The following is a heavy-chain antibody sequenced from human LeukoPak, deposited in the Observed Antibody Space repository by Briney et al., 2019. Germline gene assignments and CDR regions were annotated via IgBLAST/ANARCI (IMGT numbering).Heavy chain of an antibody. CDR1: GFTFSSYW. V-gene: IGHV3-74*01. Sequence: PGGSLRLSCAASGFTFSSYWMHWVRQAPGKGLVWVSRINSDGSSTSYADSVKGRFTISRDNAKNTLYLQMYSLRAEDTAVYYCARGGYDFWSGPDYWGQGTLVTVSS. CDR2: INSDGSST. CDR3: ARGGYDFWSGPDY. D-gene: IGHD3-3*01. J-gene: IGHJ4*02.